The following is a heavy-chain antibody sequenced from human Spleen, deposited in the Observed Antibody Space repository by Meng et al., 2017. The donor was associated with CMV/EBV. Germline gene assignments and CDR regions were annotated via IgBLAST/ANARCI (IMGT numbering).Heavy chain of an antibody. CDR1: RYSFTGYY. CDR3: ARAFSYYYGMEV. CDR2: INPNRGGT. Sequence: ASVKVSCKASRYSFTGYYMHWVRQAPGQGLEWMGWINPNRGGTNYAQKFQGRDTMTRDTSISTAYMELSRLRSDDTAVYYCARAFSYYYGMEVWGQGTTVTVSS. J-gene: IGHJ6*02. V-gene: IGHV1-2*02.